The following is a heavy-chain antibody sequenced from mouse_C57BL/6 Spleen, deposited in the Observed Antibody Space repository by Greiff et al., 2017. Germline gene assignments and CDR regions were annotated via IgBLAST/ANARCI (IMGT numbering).Heavy chain of an antibody. D-gene: IGHD2-3*01. Sequence: EVKLMESGPGLVKPSQSLSLTCSVTGYSITSGYYWNWIRQFPGNKLEWMGYISYDGSNNYNPSLKNRISITRDTSKNQFFLKLNSVTTEDTATYYCARGNSDGYSYYAMDYWGQGTSVTVSS. CDR1: GYSITSGYY. J-gene: IGHJ4*01. V-gene: IGHV3-6*01. CDR3: ARGNSDGYSYYAMDY. CDR2: ISYDGSN.